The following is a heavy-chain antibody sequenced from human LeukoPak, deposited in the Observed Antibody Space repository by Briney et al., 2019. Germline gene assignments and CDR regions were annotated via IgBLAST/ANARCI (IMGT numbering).Heavy chain of an antibody. V-gene: IGHV4-59*01. CDR2: IYYTGNT. J-gene: IGHJ5*02. Sequence: PSETLSLTCTGSGGSISGYYWSWIRQPPGKGLEWIGFIYYTGNTNYNPSLKSRLTISVDTSKNQFSLKVSSVTAADTAVYYCVRSKSGTYGWFDPWGQGTLVTVSS. D-gene: IGHD3-3*01. CDR3: VRSKSGTYGWFDP. CDR1: GGSISGYY.